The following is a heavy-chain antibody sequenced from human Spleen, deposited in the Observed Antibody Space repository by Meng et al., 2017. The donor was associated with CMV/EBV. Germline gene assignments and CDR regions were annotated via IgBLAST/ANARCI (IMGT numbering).Heavy chain of an antibody. J-gene: IGHJ5*02. Sequence: SWKAAGDTPTADFMLWVRQAPGQGLEWMGWINSHSGATQYAQKFQGRVTMTRDTSISTVYMDLSSLRSDDTADYYCLTYTSSSHSFGPWGQGTLVTVSS. V-gene: IGHV1-2*02. D-gene: IGHD6-6*01. CDR2: INSHSGAT. CDR1: GDTPTADF. CDR3: LTYTSSSHSFGP.